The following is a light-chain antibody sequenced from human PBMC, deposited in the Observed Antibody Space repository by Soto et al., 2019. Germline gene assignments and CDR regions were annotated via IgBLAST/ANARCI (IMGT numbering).Light chain of an antibody. J-gene: IGKJ2*01. CDR3: MQAIQTPHT. CDR1: QSLLHSNGYNY. V-gene: IGKV2-28*01. Sequence: DIVMTQSPLSLPVTPGEPASISCRSSQSLLHSNGYNYFDWYLQKPGQSPQLLIYLVSNRASGVPDRFSGSGSGTDFTLKISRVEAEDVGVYYCMQAIQTPHTFGQGTQLEIK. CDR2: LVS.